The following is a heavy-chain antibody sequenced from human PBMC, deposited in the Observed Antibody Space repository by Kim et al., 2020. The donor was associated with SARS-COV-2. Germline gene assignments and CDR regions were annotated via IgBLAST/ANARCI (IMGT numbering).Heavy chain of an antibody. Sequence: TLSLTCTVSGDSISSGVYYWSWIRQHPGKGLEWIGYIYSSGSTYYNPSLKSRVIISVGTSKNQFSLKLSSVTAADTAVYYCARGDIVATLGLFYFDYWGQGTLVTVSS. CDR2: IYSSGST. CDR1: GDSISSGVYY. CDR3: ARGDIVATLGLFYFDY. D-gene: IGHD5-12*01. J-gene: IGHJ4*02. V-gene: IGHV4-31*03.